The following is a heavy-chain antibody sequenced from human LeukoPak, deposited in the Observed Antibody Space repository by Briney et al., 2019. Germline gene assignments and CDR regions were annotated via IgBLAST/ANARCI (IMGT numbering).Heavy chain of an antibody. D-gene: IGHD5-24*01. CDR2: INPRSGRT. Sequence: ASVKVSCKASGYTFTSYYMHWVRQAPGQGLEWMGVINPRSGRTTYAQNFQGRVTMTWDTSTNIVDVELSSLTSEDTAVYYCAREGDGYKNFDYWGQGTQVTVSS. V-gene: IGHV1-46*01. CDR3: AREGDGYKNFDY. CDR1: GYTFTSYY. J-gene: IGHJ4*02.